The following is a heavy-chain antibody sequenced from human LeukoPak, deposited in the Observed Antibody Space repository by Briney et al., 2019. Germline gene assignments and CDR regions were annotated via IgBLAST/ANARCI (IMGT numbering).Heavy chain of an antibody. V-gene: IGHV4-59*01. D-gene: IGHD1-26*01. Sequence: SETLSLTCTVSGGSISSYYWSWIRQPPGKGLEWIGYIYYCGSTNYNPSLKSRVTISVDTSKNQFSLKLSSVTAADTAVYYCASNRYSGSYSFDYWGQGTLVTVSS. CDR1: GGSISSYY. CDR2: IYYCGST. CDR3: ASNRYSGSYSFDY. J-gene: IGHJ4*02.